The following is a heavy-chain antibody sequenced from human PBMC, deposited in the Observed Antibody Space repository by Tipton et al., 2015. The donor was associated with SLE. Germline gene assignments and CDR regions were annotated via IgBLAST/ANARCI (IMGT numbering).Heavy chain of an antibody. V-gene: IGHV4-39*07. J-gene: IGHJ4*02. D-gene: IGHD6-6*01. CDR2: IYYSGST. Sequence: TLSLTCTVSGGSISSSSYYWGWIRQPPGKGQEWIGSIYYSGSTYYNPSLKSRVTISVDTSKNQFSLKLSSVTAAYTAVYYCARQWGDSSSSGDYWGQGTLVTVSS. CDR1: GGSISSSSYY. CDR3: ARQWGDSSSSGDY.